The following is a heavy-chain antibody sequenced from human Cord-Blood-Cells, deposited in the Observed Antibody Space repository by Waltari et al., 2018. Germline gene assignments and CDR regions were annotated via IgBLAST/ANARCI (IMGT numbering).Heavy chain of an antibody. V-gene: IGHV1-69*09. CDR3: ARDYITIFGVVIIPGWFDP. CDR1: GGTFSSYA. D-gene: IGHD3-3*01. CDR2: ISPILGIA. Sequence: QVQLVQSGAEVKKPGSSVKVSCKASGGTFSSYAISWVRQAPGQGLEWMGRISPILGIANYAQKFQGRVTITADKSTSTAYMELSSLRSEDTAVYYCARDYITIFGVVIIPGWFDPWGQGTLVTVSS. J-gene: IGHJ5*02.